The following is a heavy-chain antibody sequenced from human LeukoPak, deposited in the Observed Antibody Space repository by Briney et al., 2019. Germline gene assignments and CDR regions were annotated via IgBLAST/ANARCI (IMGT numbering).Heavy chain of an antibody. CDR3: ASSSWYALDY. CDR2: ISSSGSTM. J-gene: IGHJ4*02. D-gene: IGHD6-13*01. V-gene: IGHV3-48*03. Sequence: GGSLRLSCAASGFTFSSYEMNWVRQAPGKGLEWISYISSSGSTMYYADSVKGRFTVSRDNAKNSLYLQMNSLRAEDTAIYYCASSSWYALDYWGQGTLVTVSS. CDR1: GFTFSSYE.